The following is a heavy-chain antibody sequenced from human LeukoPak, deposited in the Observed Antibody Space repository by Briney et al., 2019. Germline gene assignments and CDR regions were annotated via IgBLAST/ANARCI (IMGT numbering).Heavy chain of an antibody. V-gene: IGHV4-59*01. CDR3: ARETSQKGAHYMDV. D-gene: IGHD3-16*01. Sequence: SETLSLTCTVSGGSISSYYWSWIRQPPGKGLEWIGYIYDSGSTNYNPYLKSRVTISVDTSKNQSSLKLSSVTAADTAVYYCARETSQKGAHYMDVWGKGTTITISS. J-gene: IGHJ6*03. CDR2: IYDSGST. CDR1: GGSISSYY.